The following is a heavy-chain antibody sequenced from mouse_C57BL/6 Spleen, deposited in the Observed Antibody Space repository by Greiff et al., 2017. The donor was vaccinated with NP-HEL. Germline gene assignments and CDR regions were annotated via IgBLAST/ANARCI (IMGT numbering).Heavy chain of an antibody. V-gene: IGHV1-69*01. J-gene: IGHJ1*03. CDR3: ARAPYGTSGDWYFDV. D-gene: IGHD1-1*01. Sequence: VQLQQPGAELVMPGASVKLSCKASGYTFTSYWMHWVKQRPGQGLEWIGEIDPSDSYTNYNQKFKGKSTLTVDKSSSTAYMQLSSLTSEDSAVYYCARAPYGTSGDWYFDVWGTGTTVTVSS. CDR2: IDPSDSYT. CDR1: GYTFTSYW.